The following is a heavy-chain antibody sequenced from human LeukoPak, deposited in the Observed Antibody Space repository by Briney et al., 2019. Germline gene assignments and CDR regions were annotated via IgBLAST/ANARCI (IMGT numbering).Heavy chain of an antibody. D-gene: IGHD6-6*01. CDR1: GGSIISGGYY. CDR3: ARDIGGIAARRNWFDP. CDR2: TYYSGST. Sequence: SETLSVTCTVSGGSIISGGYYWSWIRQHPGKGLEWIGYTYYSGSTHYNPSLKSRASMSVDTSKNQFSLKLSSVTAADTAVYYCARDIGGIAARRNWFDPWGQGTLVTVSS. V-gene: IGHV4-31*03. J-gene: IGHJ5*02.